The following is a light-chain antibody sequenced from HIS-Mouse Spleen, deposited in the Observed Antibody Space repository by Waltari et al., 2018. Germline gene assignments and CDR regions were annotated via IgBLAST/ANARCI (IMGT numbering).Light chain of an antibody. CDR2: DVS. J-gene: IGLJ2*01. CDR1: SSDVGGYNY. Sequence: QSALTQPSSVSGSPGQPVTIPCTGTSSDVGGYNYVSWYQQPPGKAPKPMIYDVSKRPSGVPDRFSGSKSGNTASLTISGLQAEDEADYYCCSYAGSYTFVVFGGGTKLTVL. CDR3: CSYAGSYTFVV. V-gene: IGLV2-11*01.